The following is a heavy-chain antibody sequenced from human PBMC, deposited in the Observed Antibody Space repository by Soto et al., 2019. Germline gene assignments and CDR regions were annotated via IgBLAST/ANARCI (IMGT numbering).Heavy chain of an antibody. D-gene: IGHD1-26*01. J-gene: IGHJ6*02. CDR1: GGSISSSSYY. CDR3: ARGGGSYAYYYGMDV. V-gene: IGHV4-39*01. CDR2: IYYSGST. Sequence: KASETLSLTCTVSGGSISSSSYYWGWIRQPPGKGLEWIGSIYYSGSTYYNPSLKSRVTISVDTSKNKFSLKLSSVTAADKAVYYCARGGGSYAYYYGMDVWGQGTTVTVSS.